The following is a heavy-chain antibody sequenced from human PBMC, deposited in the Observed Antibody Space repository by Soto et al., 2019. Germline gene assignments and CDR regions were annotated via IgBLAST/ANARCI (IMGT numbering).Heavy chain of an antibody. CDR3: AKPGPNWNYVRVEHYYFDY. V-gene: IGHV3-23*01. CDR2: ISGSGGST. CDR1: GFTFSSYA. D-gene: IGHD1-7*01. Sequence: LRLSCAASGFTFSSYAMSGVRQAPGKGLEWVSAISGSGGSTYYADSVKGRFTISRDNSKNTLYLQMNSLRAEDTAVYYCAKPGPNWNYVRVEHYYFDYWGQGTLVTVSS. J-gene: IGHJ4*02.